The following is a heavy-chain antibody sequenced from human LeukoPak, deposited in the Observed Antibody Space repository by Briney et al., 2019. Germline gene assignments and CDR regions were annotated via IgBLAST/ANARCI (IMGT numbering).Heavy chain of an antibody. J-gene: IGHJ4*02. CDR2: ISSSGSTI. CDR3: AKDISNGRGRRFDY. Sequence: GGSLRLSCAASGFTFSSYSMKWVRQAPGKGLEWVSYISSSGSTIYYAESVKGRFTISRDNAKNSLYLQVNSLRAEDTAIYYCAKDISNGRGRRFDYWGQGTLVTVSS. CDR1: GFTFSSYS. D-gene: IGHD3-3*02. V-gene: IGHV3-48*01.